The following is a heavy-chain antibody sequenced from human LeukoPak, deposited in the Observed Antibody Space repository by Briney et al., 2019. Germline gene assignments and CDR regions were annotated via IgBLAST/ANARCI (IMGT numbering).Heavy chain of an antibody. V-gene: IGHV3-30*03. D-gene: IGHD2-2*01. Sequence: GGSLRLSGAASGFTCSSYGMHWVRQAPGKGLEWVAVISYDGSNKYYADPVKGRFTISRDNSKNTLYLQMNSLRAEDTAVYYCARDDNIVVVPAAPGFDYWGQGTLVTVSS. CDR2: ISYDGSNK. J-gene: IGHJ4*02. CDR1: GFTCSSYG. CDR3: ARDDNIVVVPAAPGFDY.